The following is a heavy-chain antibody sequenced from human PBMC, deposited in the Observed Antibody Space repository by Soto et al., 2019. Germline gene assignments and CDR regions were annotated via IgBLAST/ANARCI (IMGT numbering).Heavy chain of an antibody. V-gene: IGHV5-51*01. J-gene: IGHJ6*03. CDR2: IYPGDSDT. CDR3: ARSCSLWSGYYTPYYYYMDV. Sequence: GESLKISCKGSGYSFTSYWIGWVRQMPGKGLEWMGIIYPGDSDTRYSPSFQGQVTISADKSISTAYLQWSSLKASDTAMYYCARSCSLWSGYYTPYYYYMDVWAKGPRSPSP. D-gene: IGHD3-3*01. CDR1: GYSFTSYW.